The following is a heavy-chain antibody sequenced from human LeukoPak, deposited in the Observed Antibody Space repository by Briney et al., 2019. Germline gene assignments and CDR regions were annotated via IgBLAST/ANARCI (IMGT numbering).Heavy chain of an antibody. V-gene: IGHV1-2*02. D-gene: IGHD3-9*01. CDR1: GYTFTGYY. J-gene: IGHJ4*02. CDR3: ARGNYDILTGYFD. Sequence: ASVKVSCKASGYTFTGYYLHWVRQAPGQGLEWMGWINPNSGDSKCAQKFQGRVTMTRDTSITTAYTEVSRLTTDDTAVYYCARGNYDILTGYFDWGQGTLVTVSS. CDR2: INPNSGDS.